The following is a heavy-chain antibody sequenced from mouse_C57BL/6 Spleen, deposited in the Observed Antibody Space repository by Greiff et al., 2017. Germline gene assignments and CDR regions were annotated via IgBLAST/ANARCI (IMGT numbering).Heavy chain of an antibody. CDR1: GFTFSDYG. D-gene: IGHD3-2*02. CDR3: ARGDSSGQFGY. CDR2: ISSGSSTI. J-gene: IGHJ2*01. Sequence: EVQVVESGGGLVKPGGSLKLSCAASGFTFSDYGMHWVRQAPEKGLEWVAYISSGSSTIYYADTVKGRITISRDNAKNTQFLQMTSLRSEDTAMYYCARGDSSGQFGYWGQGTTLTVAS. V-gene: IGHV5-17*01.